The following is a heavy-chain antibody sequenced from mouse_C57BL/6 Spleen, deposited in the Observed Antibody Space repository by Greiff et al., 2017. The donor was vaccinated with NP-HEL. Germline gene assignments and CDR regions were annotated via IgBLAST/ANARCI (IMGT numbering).Heavy chain of an antibody. D-gene: IGHD1-1*02. Sequence: QVQLKQSGAELVRPGTSVKLSCKASGYTFTSYWMHWVKQRPGQGLEWIGVIDPSDSYTNYNQKFKGKATLTVDTSSSTAYMQLSSLTSEDSAVYYCARGGSLYFDYWGQGTTLTVSS. CDR1: GYTFTSYW. V-gene: IGHV1-59*01. J-gene: IGHJ2*01. CDR2: IDPSDSYT. CDR3: ARGGSLYFDY.